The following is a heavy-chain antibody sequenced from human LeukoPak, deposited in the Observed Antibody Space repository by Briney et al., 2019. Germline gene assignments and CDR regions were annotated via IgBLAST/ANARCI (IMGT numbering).Heavy chain of an antibody. Sequence: GGSLRLSCAASGFTFSSYSLNWVRQAPGKGLEWVSSISSSSSYIYYADSVKGRFTISRDNAKNSLYLQMNGLRAEDTAVYYCARDRTGYSSSWYPYYYYYMDVWGKGTTVTISS. D-gene: IGHD6-13*01. CDR1: GFTFSSYS. V-gene: IGHV3-21*01. CDR2: ISSSSSYI. J-gene: IGHJ6*03. CDR3: ARDRTGYSSSWYPYYYYYMDV.